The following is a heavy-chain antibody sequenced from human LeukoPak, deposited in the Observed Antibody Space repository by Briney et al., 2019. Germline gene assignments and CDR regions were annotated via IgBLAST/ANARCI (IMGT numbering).Heavy chain of an antibody. J-gene: IGHJ3*02. D-gene: IGHD2-2*01. CDR1: GGSFSGYY. Sequence: TSETLSLTCAVYGGSFSGYYWSWIRQPPGKGLEWIGEINHSGSTNYNPSLKSRVTISVDTSKNQFSLKLSSVTAVDTAVYYCARVDLSTRGFGIWGQGTMVTVSS. CDR3: ARVDLSTRGFGI. CDR2: INHSGST. V-gene: IGHV4-34*01.